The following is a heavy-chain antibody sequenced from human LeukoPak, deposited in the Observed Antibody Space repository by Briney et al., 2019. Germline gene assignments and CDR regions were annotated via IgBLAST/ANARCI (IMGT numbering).Heavy chain of an antibody. D-gene: IGHD3-10*01. CDR2: INPNSGGT. Sequence: ASVKVSCKASGYTFTAYYIHWVRQAPGQGLEWMGWINPNSGGTIYEQKLQGRVILTRDTSISTAYMELNGLRSDDTAVYYCARVGLYGSGSYLSYWGQGSLVTVSS. V-gene: IGHV1-2*02. CDR1: GYTFTAYY. CDR3: ARVGLYGSGSYLSY. J-gene: IGHJ4*02.